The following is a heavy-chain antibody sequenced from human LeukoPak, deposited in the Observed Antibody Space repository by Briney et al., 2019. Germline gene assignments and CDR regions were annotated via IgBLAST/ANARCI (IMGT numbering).Heavy chain of an antibody. CDR3: AREDVLMPPWRAYNWFDP. Sequence: SQTLSLTCAISGDSVPSNSAAWNWITQSPSRDLEWLGRTYYRSKRYNDYAVSVKSRITINPDTSKNQFSLQLNSVTPEDTAVSYCAREDVLMPPWRAYNWFDPWGQGTLVTVSS. CDR1: GDSVPSNSAA. D-gene: IGHD2-8*01. CDR2: TYYRSKRYN. J-gene: IGHJ5*02. V-gene: IGHV6-1*01.